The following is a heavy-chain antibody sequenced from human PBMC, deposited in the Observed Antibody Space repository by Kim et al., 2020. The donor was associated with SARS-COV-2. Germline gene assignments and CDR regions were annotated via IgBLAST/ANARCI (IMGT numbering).Heavy chain of an antibody. CDR1: GGSFSSYA. J-gene: IGHJ4*02. CDR3: ARDTGGIAAAD. Sequence: SVKVSCKASGGSFSSYAISWVRQAPGQGLEWMGGIIPIFGTTKYAQKFQGRVTITADESTSTAYMELSSLKSEDTAVYYCARDTGGIAAADWGQGTLVTVSS. CDR2: IIPIFGTT. D-gene: IGHD6-13*01. V-gene: IGHV1-69*13.